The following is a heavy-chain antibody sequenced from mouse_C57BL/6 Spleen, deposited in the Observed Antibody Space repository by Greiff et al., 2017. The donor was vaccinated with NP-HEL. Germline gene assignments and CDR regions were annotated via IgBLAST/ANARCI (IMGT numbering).Heavy chain of an antibody. CDR2: ISDGGSYT. D-gene: IGHD6-1*01. Sequence: EVQRVESGGGLVKPGGSLKLSCAASGFTFSSYAMSWVRQTPEKRLEWVATISDGGSYTYYPDNVKGRFTISRDKAKNNLYLQMSHLKSEDTAMYYCARDARAMDYWGQGTSVTVSS. J-gene: IGHJ4*01. V-gene: IGHV5-4*01. CDR1: GFTFSSYA. CDR3: ARDARAMDY.